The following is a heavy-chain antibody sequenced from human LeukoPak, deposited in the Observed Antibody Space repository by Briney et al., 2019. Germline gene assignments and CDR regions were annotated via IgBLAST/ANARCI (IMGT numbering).Heavy chain of an antibody. J-gene: IGHJ6*03. V-gene: IGHV4-59*01. CDR3: ARGGGMGHYYYYMDV. CDR1: RGSIISYY. Sequence: PSETLSLTCTVSRGSIISYYWSWIRQPPGRGLEWIGYIYYSGSTNYTPSLKSRVTISVDTSKNQFSLKLSSVTAADTAVYSCARGGGMGHYYYYMDVWGKGTTVTISS. CDR2: IYYSGST. D-gene: IGHD5-24*01.